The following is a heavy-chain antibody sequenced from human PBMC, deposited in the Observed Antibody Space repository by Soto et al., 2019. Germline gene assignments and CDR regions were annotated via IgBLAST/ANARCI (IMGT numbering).Heavy chain of an antibody. J-gene: IGHJ6*01. V-gene: IGHV3-30-3*01. CDR1: GFTFSSYA. CDR2: ISYDGSNK. D-gene: IGHD6-19*01. Sequence: QVQLVESGGGVVQPGRSLRLSCAASGFTFSSYAMHWVRQAPGKGLEWVAVISYDGSNKYYADSVKGRFTISRDNSKNTLYLQMNSLRAEDTAVYYCARERQSPYYYYYGMDVW. CDR3: ARERQSPYYYYYGMDV.